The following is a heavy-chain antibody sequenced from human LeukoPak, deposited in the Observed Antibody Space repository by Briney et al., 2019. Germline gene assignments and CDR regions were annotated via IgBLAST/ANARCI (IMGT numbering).Heavy chain of an antibody. CDR3: ARDHVFFDL. D-gene: IGHD5/OR15-5a*01. Sequence: SETLSLTCTVSGGSISTYYWTWIRQPPGKGLEWIGYIYYSGSTNYNPSLKSRVTISVDTSKNQFSLKLSSVTAADTAVYYCARDHVFFDLWGRGTLVTVSS. CDR1: GGSISTYY. CDR2: IYYSGST. J-gene: IGHJ2*01. V-gene: IGHV4-59*01.